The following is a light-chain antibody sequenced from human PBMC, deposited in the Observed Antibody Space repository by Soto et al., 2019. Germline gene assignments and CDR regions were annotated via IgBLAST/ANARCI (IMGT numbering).Light chain of an antibody. J-gene: IGLJ2*01. Sequence: QSALTQPASVSGSPGQSITISCTGTSSDVGSYNLVSWYQQHPDKAPKLMIYEGTKRPSGVSNRFSGSKSGNTASLTISGLQAEDEADYYCCSYASNYTLVFGGGTKLTVL. CDR1: SSDVGSYNL. CDR3: CSYASNYTLV. V-gene: IGLV2-23*01. CDR2: EGT.